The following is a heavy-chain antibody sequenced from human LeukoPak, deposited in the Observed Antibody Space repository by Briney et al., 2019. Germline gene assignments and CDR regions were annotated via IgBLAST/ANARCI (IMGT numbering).Heavy chain of an antibody. CDR1: GGSFSGYY. D-gene: IGHD4-17*01. CDR3: ARGHSPVTTKVSYFQH. CDR2: INHSGSI. V-gene: IGHV4-34*01. J-gene: IGHJ1*01. Sequence: SETLSLTCAVYGGSFSGYYWSWIRQPPGKGLEWIGEINHSGSINYNPSLKSRVTISVDTSKNQFSLKLSSVTAADTAVYYCARGHSPVTTKVSYFQHWGQGTLVTVSS.